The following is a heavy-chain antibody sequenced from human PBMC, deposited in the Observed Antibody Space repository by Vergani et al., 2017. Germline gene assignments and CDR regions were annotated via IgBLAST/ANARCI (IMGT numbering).Heavy chain of an antibody. CDR3: ARSRIYYGAGSPDY. CDR1: GASVNSYY. Sequence: QVKLQESGPGLVKPSETLSLTCTVSGASVNSYYWSWIRQPPGKGLEWMGYVSFRGDTLYDPSVKGRMTISFNTSSNQFSLYLTSVTAADTAVYYCARSRIYYGAGSPDYWGQGTLVTVSS. V-gene: IGHV4-59*02. J-gene: IGHJ4*02. CDR2: VSFRGDT. D-gene: IGHD3-10*01.